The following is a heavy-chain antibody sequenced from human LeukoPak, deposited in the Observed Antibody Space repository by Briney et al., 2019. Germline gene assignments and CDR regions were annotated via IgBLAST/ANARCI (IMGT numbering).Heavy chain of an antibody. CDR3: ARESPDYVWGSSDCDS. Sequence: GGSLRLSCAASGFTFSSYEMNWVRQAPGKGLEWVSYISTSGSTIYYADSVRGRFTISRDNAKNSLYLQMNSLRAEDMAVYYCARESPDYVWGSSDCDSWGQGTLVTVSS. CDR2: ISTSGSTI. V-gene: IGHV3-48*03. J-gene: IGHJ4*02. CDR1: GFTFSSYE. D-gene: IGHD3-16*01.